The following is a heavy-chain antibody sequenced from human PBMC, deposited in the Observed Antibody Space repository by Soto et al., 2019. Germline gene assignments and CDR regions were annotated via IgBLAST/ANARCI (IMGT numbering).Heavy chain of an antibody. CDR3: ARDGDFWSGYYSAFDY. J-gene: IGHJ4*02. CDR1: VLTFSSYW. D-gene: IGHD3-3*01. Sequence: PGGTLGLSCAASVLTFSSYWMSWVRKAQGKGLEWVANIKQDGSEKYYVDSVKGRFTISRDNAKNSLYLQMNSLRAEDTAVYYCARDGDFWSGYYSAFDYWGQGTRVSVSS. CDR2: IKQDGSEK. V-gene: IGHV3-7*01.